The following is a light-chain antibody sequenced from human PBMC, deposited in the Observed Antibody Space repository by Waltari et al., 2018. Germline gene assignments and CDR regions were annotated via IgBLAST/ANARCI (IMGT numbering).Light chain of an antibody. CDR3: EQYKSYPLT. V-gene: IGKV1-16*01. Sequence: DIQMTQSPSSLSASVGDTVTITCRASQGITNSLAWYQQKPGKAPKPLIYSASNLESGVPSRFSGSGSGTDFTLTISSLQPEDFANYYCEQYKSYPLTFGGGPRWRSN. CDR2: SAS. J-gene: IGKJ4*01. CDR1: QGITNS.